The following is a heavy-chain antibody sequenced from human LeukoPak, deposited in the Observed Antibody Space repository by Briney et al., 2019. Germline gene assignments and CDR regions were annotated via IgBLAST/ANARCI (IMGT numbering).Heavy chain of an antibody. CDR1: GYTFTGYY. CDR2: INPNSGGT. V-gene: IGHV1-2*06. J-gene: IGHJ5*02. D-gene: IGHD1-14*01. CDR3: AREGGGRTKINWFDP. Sequence: GASVKVSCKASGYTFTGYYMHWVRQAPGRGLEWMGRINPNSGGTNYAQKFQGRVTMTRDTSISTAYMELSRLRSDDTAVYYCAREGGGRTKINWFDPWGQGTLVTVSS.